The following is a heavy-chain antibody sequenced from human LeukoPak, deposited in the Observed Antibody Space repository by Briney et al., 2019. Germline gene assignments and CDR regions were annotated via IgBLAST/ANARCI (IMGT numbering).Heavy chain of an antibody. CDR3: AREDYDFWSGYPHASGFDP. V-gene: IGHV4-59*12. CDR1: GGSISTYY. CDR2: IYYSGTT. Sequence: SETLSLTCTVSGGSISTYYWNWIRQPPGKGLEWIGYIYYSGTTNYNPSLKSRVSMSVDTSKNQFSLKLSSVTAADTAVYYCAREDYDFWSGYPHASGFDPWGQGTLVTVSS. J-gene: IGHJ5*02. D-gene: IGHD3-3*01.